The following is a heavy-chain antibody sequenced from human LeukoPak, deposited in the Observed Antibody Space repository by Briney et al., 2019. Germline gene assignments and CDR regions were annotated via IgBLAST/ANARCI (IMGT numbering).Heavy chain of an antibody. CDR1: GYSISSGYY. V-gene: IGHV4-38-2*01. J-gene: IGHJ4*02. CDR3: ARTRVYYLDY. CDR2: IYHSGST. Sequence: SETLSLTCAVSGYSISSGYYWGWIRQPPGQGLEWIGSIYHSGSTYYNPSLKSRVTISVDTSKNQFSLKLSSVTAADTAVYYCARTRVYYLDYWGQGTLVTVSS.